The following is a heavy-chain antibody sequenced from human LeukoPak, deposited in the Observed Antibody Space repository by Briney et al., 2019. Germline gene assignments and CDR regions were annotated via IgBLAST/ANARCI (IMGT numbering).Heavy chain of an antibody. CDR2: IYYSGST. CDR3: ARMNYISTGWGAPFDY. D-gene: IGHD1-7*01. J-gene: IGHJ4*02. CDR1: GGSISSYY. Sequence: SETLSLTCTVSGGSISSYYWSWIRQPPGKGLEWIGYIYYSGSTNYNPSLKSRVTISVDTSKNQFSLKLSSVTAADTAVYYCARMNYISTGWGAPFDYWGQGVLVTVSS. V-gene: IGHV4-59*08.